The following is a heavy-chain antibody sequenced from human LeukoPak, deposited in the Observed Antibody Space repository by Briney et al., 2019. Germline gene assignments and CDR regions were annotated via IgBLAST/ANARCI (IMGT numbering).Heavy chain of an antibody. J-gene: IGHJ6*03. D-gene: IGHD3-3*01. V-gene: IGHV3-21*01. CDR3: ARVSDFWSGYYSYYMDV. CDR2: ISSSSSYI. Sequence: GGSLRLSCAASGFTFSSYSMNWVRQAPGKGLEWVSSISSSSSYIYYADSVKGRFTISRGNAKNSLYLQMNSLRAEDTAVYYCARVSDFWSGYYSYYMDVWGKGTTVTVSS. CDR1: GFTFSSYS.